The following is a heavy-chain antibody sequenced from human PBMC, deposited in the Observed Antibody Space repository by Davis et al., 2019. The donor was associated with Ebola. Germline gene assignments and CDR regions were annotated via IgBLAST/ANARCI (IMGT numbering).Heavy chain of an antibody. V-gene: IGHV3-23*01. CDR1: GFTFSSYA. CDR2: ISGSGGST. Sequence: GESLKISCAASGFTFSSYAMSWVRQAPGKGLEWVSAISGSGGSTYYADSVKGRFTISRDNAKNSLYLQMNSLRAEDTAVYYCARGTTLTYGDYVGYWGQGTLVTVSS. J-gene: IGHJ4*02. D-gene: IGHD4-17*01. CDR3: ARGTTLTYGDYVGY.